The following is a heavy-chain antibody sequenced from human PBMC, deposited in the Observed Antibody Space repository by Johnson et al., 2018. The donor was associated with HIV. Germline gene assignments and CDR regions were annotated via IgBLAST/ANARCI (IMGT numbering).Heavy chain of an antibody. J-gene: IGHJ3*01. CDR2: IYSGGTT. Sequence: VQLVESGGGLVQPGGSLRLACAASGFTVSNNYMSWVRQAPGQGLEWVSIIYSGGTTNYADSVKGRFTISRDTSQNTVFLQINSLRAEDTAVYYCARDRARDAFDVWGQGTMVTISS. CDR1: GFTVSNNY. V-gene: IGHV3-66*02. CDR3: ARDRARDAFDV.